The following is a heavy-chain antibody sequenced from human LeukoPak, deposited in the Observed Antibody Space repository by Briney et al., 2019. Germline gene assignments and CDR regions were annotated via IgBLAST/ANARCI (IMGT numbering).Heavy chain of an antibody. D-gene: IGHD3-9*01. V-gene: IGHV3-11*04. J-gene: IGHJ5*02. CDR2: ISCSGCTK. CDR3: AREGSPHYDILTGGMFDP. Sequence: GGSLRLSLAASGFTFRDYYMRWIRQAPAKGREGVSYISCSGCTKYYAASVKGRFTISRDNAKNSLYPQMNSLRAEDTAVYYCAREGSPHYDILTGGMFDPWGQRTLVTVSS. CDR1: GFTFRDYY.